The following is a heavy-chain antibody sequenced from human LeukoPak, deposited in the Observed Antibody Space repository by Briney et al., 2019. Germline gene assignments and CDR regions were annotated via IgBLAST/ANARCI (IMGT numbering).Heavy chain of an antibody. D-gene: IGHD3-22*01. CDR2: ISAYNGNT. CDR1: GGTFSSYA. V-gene: IGHV1-18*01. CDR3: ARGENYDSSGPPDY. Sequence: ASVKVSCKASGGTFSSYAIRWVRQAPGQGLEWMGWISAYNGNTNYAQKLQGRVTMTTDTSTSTAYMELRSLRSDDTAVYYCARGENYDSSGPPDYWGQGTLATVSS. J-gene: IGHJ4*02.